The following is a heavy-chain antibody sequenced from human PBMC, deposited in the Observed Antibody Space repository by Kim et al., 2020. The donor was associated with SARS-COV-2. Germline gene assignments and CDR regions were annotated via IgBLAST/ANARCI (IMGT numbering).Heavy chain of an antibody. D-gene: IGHD1-7*01. Sequence: RFTISRDNSKNSLYLQMNSLRTEDTALYYCAKDMEVRITGTFYYYYGMDVWGQGTTVTVSS. CDR3: AKDMEVRITGTFYYYYGMDV. V-gene: IGHV3-43*01. J-gene: IGHJ6*02.